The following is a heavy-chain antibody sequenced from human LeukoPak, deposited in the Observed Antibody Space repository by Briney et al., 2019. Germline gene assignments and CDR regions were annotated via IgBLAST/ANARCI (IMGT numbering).Heavy chain of an antibody. CDR1: GFTFTSSA. CDR2: IVVGSGNT. Sequence: SVKVSCKASGFTFTSSAMQWVRQARGQRLEWIGWIVVGSGNTNYAQKFQERVTITRDMSTSTAYMELSSLRSEDAAVYYCAADVLSDIVATGLDYWGQGTLVTVSS. V-gene: IGHV1-58*02. J-gene: IGHJ4*02. CDR3: AADVLSDIVATGLDY. D-gene: IGHD5-12*01.